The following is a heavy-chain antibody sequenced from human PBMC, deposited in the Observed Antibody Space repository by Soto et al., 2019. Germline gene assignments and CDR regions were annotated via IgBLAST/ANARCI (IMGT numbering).Heavy chain of an antibody. V-gene: IGHV1-3*01. CDR3: AREKNVEPSARYGLDV. CDR2: INAGNGNT. Sequence: GASVKVSCKASGYTFTSYAMHWVRQAPGQRLEWMGWINAGNGNTKYSQKFQGRVTITRDTSASTAYMELSSLRSEDTAVYYCAREKNVEPSARYGLDVWGQGTTVSVSS. D-gene: IGHD1-1*01. CDR1: GYTFTSYA. J-gene: IGHJ6*02.